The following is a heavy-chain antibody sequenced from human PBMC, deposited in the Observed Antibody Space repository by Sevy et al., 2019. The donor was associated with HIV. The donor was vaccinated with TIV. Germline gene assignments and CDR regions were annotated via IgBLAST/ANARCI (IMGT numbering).Heavy chain of an antibody. CDR2: ISAYNGNT. Sequence: ASVKVSCKASGYTFTSYGISWVRQAPGQGLEWMGWISAYNGNTNYAQKLQGRVTMTTDTSTSTAYMELRSLRSDDTAVYYCARAGRTTVTYYYYGMDVWGQGTTVTVSS. J-gene: IGHJ6*02. V-gene: IGHV1-18*01. CDR1: GYTFTSYG. CDR3: ARAGRTTVTYYYYGMDV. D-gene: IGHD4-4*01.